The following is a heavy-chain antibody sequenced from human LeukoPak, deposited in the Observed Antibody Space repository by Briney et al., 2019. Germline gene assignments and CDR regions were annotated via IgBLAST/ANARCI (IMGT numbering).Heavy chain of an antibody. CDR2: ISGSGGST. Sequence: GGSLRLSCAASGFTFSSYAMSWVRQAPGKGLEWVSAISGSGGSTYYADSVKGRFTISRDNAKNSLYLQMNSLRAEDTAVYYCARDRNYYDSSGYHRVDYWGQGTLVTVSS. V-gene: IGHV3-23*01. J-gene: IGHJ4*02. CDR3: ARDRNYYDSSGYHRVDY. CDR1: GFTFSSYA. D-gene: IGHD3-22*01.